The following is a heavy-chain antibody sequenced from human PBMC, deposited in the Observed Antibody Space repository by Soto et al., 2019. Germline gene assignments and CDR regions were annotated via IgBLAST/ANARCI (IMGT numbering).Heavy chain of an antibody. D-gene: IGHD3-22*01. Sequence: SGPTLVNPTQTLTLTCTFSGFSLSTSGVGVGWIRQPPGKALEWLALIYWNDDKRYSPSLKSRLTITKDTSKNQVVLTMTNMDPVDTATYYCAHSGSYYYDSSGYLYFDDWGQGTLVTVSS. CDR3: AHSGSYYYDSSGYLYFDD. J-gene: IGHJ4*02. CDR2: IYWNDDK. V-gene: IGHV2-5*01. CDR1: GFSLSTSGVG.